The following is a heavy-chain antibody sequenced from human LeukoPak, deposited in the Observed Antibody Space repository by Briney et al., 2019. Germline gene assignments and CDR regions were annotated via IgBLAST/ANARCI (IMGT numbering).Heavy chain of an antibody. CDR2: MNPNSGNT. D-gene: IGHD3-22*01. CDR1: GGTFSSYA. J-gene: IGHJ4*02. Sequence: ASVKVSCKASGGTFSSYAINWVRQATGQGLEWMGWMNPNSGNTGYAQKFQGRVTMTRNTSISTAYMELSSLRSEDTAVYYCVVVTTLGDFDYWGQGTLVTVSS. CDR3: VVVTTLGDFDY. V-gene: IGHV1-8*02.